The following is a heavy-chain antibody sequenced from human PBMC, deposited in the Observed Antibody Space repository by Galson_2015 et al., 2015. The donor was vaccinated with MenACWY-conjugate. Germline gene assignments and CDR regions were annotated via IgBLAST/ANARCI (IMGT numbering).Heavy chain of an antibody. CDR1: GFTFSNAW. CDR3: TLMYYYDSSGYSDY. D-gene: IGHD3-22*01. Sequence: SLRLSCAASGFTFSNAWMSWVRQAPGKGLEWVGRIKSKTDGGTTDYAAPVKGRFTISRDDSKNTLYLQMNSLKTEDTAVYYCTLMYYYDSSGYSDYWGQGTLVTVSS. CDR2: IKSKTDGGTT. V-gene: IGHV3-15*01. J-gene: IGHJ4*02.